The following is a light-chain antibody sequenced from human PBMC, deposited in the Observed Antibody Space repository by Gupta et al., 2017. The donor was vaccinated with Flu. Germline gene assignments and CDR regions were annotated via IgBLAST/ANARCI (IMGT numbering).Light chain of an antibody. CDR3: ATWDNSLTEGV. CDR1: SSNIGNNY. J-gene: IGLJ3*02. V-gene: IGLV1-51*01. CDR2: NDD. Sequence: QSVLTQPPSVSAAPGQTVTIPCSGGSSNIGNNYIRWYQKLPGTAPKLLIYNDDKRPSGIPDRFSGSKSGTSATLGITGLQTGDEADYYCATWDNSLTEGVFGGGTKLTVL.